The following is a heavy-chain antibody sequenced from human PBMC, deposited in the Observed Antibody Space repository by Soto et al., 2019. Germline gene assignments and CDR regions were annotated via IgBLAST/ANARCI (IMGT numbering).Heavy chain of an antibody. J-gene: IGHJ3*02. CDR2: IYPGDSGT. V-gene: IGHV5-51*01. Sequence: PGESLKISCKGSGYSFTSYWIGWVRQMPGKGLEWMGIIYPGDSGTRYSPSFQGQVTISADKSISTAYLQWSSLKASDTAMYYCARHGPDGGYYYDSSGYYLFDAFDIWGQGTMVTVSS. D-gene: IGHD3-22*01. CDR1: GYSFTSYW. CDR3: ARHGPDGGYYYDSSGYYLFDAFDI.